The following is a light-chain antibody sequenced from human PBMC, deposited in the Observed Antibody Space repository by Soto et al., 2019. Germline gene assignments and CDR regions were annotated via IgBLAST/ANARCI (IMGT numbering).Light chain of an antibody. CDR1: QSVSSY. J-gene: IGKJ2*01. Sequence: EIVLTQSPATLSLSPGERATLSCRASQSVSSYLAWYQQKVGQAPRLLIYDASNRATGIPARFSGSGSGTDFTLTISSLEPEDFAVYYCQQRSNWAYTFGQGTKVEIK. CDR3: QQRSNWAYT. CDR2: DAS. V-gene: IGKV3-11*01.